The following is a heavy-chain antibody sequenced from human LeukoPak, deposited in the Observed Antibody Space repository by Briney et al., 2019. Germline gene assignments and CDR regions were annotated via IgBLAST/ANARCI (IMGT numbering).Heavy chain of an antibody. J-gene: IGHJ4*02. V-gene: IGHV1-2*02. CDR2: INPNSGGT. CDR3: ARVITGEYYFDY. CDR1: GYTFTCYY. D-gene: IGHD1-20*01. Sequence: ASVKVSCKASGYTFTCYYMHWVRQAPGQGLEWMGWINPNSGGTNYAQKFQGRVTMTRDTSISTAYMELGRLRSDDTAVYYCARVITGEYYFDYWGQGTLVTVSS.